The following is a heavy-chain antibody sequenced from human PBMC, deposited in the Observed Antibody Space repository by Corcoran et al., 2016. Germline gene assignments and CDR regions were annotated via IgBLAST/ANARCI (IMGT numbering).Heavy chain of an antibody. J-gene: IGHJ4*02. CDR2: IFPGDSDT. CDR3: ARASHYCRGGSCYYDY. V-gene: IGHV5-51*01. Sequence: EVQLVQSGAEVKKPGASLKISCKGSGYSFNNYWIGWVRQMPGKGLEWMGIIFPGDSDTRYSPSFQGQVTISADKSISTAYLQWSSLKASDTAMYYCARASHYCRGGSCYYDYWGQGNLVTVSS. CDR1: GYSFNNYW. D-gene: IGHD2-15*01.